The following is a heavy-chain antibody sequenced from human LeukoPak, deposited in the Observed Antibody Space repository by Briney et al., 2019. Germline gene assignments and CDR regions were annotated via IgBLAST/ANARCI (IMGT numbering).Heavy chain of an antibody. D-gene: IGHD3-10*01. CDR3: ARENGYGSGSYYYYYYGMDV. CDR2: IYYSGST. Sequence: SETLSLTCTVSGGSVSSGSYYWSWIRQPPGKGLEWIGYIYYSGSTNYNPSLKSRVTISVDTSKNQFSLKLSSVTAADTAVYYRARENGYGSGSYYYYYYGMDVWGKGTTVTVSS. V-gene: IGHV4-61*01. J-gene: IGHJ6*04. CDR1: GGSVSSGSYY.